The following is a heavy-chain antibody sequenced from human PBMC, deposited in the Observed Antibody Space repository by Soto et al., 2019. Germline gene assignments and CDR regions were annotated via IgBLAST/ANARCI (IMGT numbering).Heavy chain of an antibody. V-gene: IGHV3-33*03. CDR1: GFTFSSYG. Sequence: GGSLRLSCAASGFTFSSYGMHWVRQAPGKGLEWVAVIWYDVIIKYYVDSVKGRFTISRDNAENSLYLQMNSLTVEDTAVYYCARATSSTSGAIDYWGQGTLVTVSS. D-gene: IGHD2-2*01. J-gene: IGHJ4*02. CDR3: ARATSSTSGAIDY. CDR2: IWYDVIIK.